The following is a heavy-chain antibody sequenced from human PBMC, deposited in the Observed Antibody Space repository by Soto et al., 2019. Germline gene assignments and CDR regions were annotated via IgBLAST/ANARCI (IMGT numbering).Heavy chain of an antibody. D-gene: IGHD2-2*01. CDR3: AKEVVIESAGRSHSYYYGLDV. CDR1: GFTFSIYA. J-gene: IGHJ6*02. Sequence: PGGSLRLSCAASGFTFSIYAMSWVRQAPGKGLEWVSVISASGGRTYYADSVKGRFTMSRDNSKNTLFLQMNSLRDEDTAIYYCAKEVVIESAGRSHSYYYGLDVWGPGTTVTV. V-gene: IGHV3-23*01. CDR2: ISASGGRT.